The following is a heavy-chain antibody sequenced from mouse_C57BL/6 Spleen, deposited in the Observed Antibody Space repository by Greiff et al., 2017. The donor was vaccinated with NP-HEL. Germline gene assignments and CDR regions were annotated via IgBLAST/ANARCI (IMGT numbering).Heavy chain of an antibody. CDR3: ARVTWTLDFDG. Sequence: EVMLVESGGGLVKPGGSLKLSCAASGFTFSSYSMSWVRQTPEKRLEWVATISDGGSYTYYPDNVKCRFTISRDNAKNNLYLQMSHLKAEDTAMYYCARVTWTLDFDGGGTVATVAAAS. D-gene: IGHD4-1*01. CDR1: GFTFSSYS. CDR2: ISDGGSYT. J-gene: IGHJ1*03. V-gene: IGHV5-4*03.